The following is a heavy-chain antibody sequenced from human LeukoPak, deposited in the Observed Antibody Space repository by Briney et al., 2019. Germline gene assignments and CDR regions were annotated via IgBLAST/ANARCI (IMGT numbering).Heavy chain of an antibody. CDR2: IIPILGIA. D-gene: IGHD3-22*01. V-gene: IGHV1-69*04. Sequence: SVKVSCKASGGTFSSYAISWVRQAPGQGLEWMGRIIPILGIANYAQKFQGRVTITADKSTSTAYMELSSLRSEDTAVYYCARGHSVDSNPDYWGQGTLVTVSS. J-gene: IGHJ4*02. CDR3: ARGHSVDSNPDY. CDR1: GGTFSSYA.